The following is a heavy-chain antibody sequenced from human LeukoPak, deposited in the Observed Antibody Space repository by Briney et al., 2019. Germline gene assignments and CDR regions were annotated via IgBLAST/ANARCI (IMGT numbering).Heavy chain of an antibody. J-gene: IGHJ4*02. V-gene: IGHV3-20*04. Sequence: GGSLRLSCAASGFIFDDYGMSWVRQAPGEGLEWVSGINWNGGSTGYADSVKGRFTISRDNAKNSLYLQMNSLRAEEDTALYYCARDAPTVGVDSWGQGTLVTVSS. CDR3: ARDAPTVGVDS. CDR2: INWNGGST. CDR1: GFIFDDYG.